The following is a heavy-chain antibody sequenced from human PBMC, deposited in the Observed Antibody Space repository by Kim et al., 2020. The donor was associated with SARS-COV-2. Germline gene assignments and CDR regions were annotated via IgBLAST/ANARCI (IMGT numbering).Heavy chain of an antibody. CDR3: ARDPYSSSHNYYGMDV. D-gene: IGHD6-13*01. J-gene: IGHJ6*02. Sequence: GGSLRLSCAASGFTFSSYEMNWVRQAPGKGLEWVSYISSSGSTIYYADSVKGRFTISRDNAKNSLYLQMNSLRAEDTAVYYCARDPYSSSHNYYGMDVWGQGTTVTVSS. CDR2: ISSSGSTI. V-gene: IGHV3-48*03. CDR1: GFTFSSYE.